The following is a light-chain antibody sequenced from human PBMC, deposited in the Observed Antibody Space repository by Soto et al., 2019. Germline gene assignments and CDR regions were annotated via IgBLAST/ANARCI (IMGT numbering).Light chain of an antibody. CDR2: GAS. CDR1: QSVSSN. V-gene: IGKV3-15*01. J-gene: IGKJ1*01. CDR3: QQRSNWPRT. Sequence: ERVMTQSPATLSVSPGERATPSCRASQSVSSNLAWYQQKPGQAPRLLIYGASTRATGIPARFSGSGSGTEFTLTISSLQSEDFAVYYCQQRSNWPRTFGQGTKVDIK.